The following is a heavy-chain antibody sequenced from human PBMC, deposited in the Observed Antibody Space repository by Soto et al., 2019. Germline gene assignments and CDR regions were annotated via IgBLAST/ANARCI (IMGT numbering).Heavy chain of an antibody. CDR2: IIPIFGTA. Sequence: ASVKVSCKASGGTFSSYAISWVRQAPGQGLEWMGGIIPIFGTANYAQKFQGRVTITADESTSTAYMELSSLRSEDTAVFYCARGGGAGGAFDIWGQGTMVTVSS. J-gene: IGHJ3*02. V-gene: IGHV1-69*13. CDR1: GGTFSSYA. CDR3: ARGGGAGGAFDI. D-gene: IGHD3-16*01.